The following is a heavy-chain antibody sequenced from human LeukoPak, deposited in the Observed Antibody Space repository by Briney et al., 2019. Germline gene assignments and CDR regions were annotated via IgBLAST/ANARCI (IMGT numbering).Heavy chain of an antibody. Sequence: GRSLRLSCAASGFTFSSYVMHWVRQAPGKGLEWVAVISYDGSNKYYADSVKGRFTISRDNSKNTLYLQMNSLRAEDTAVYYCARDVGSGSYPDYWGQGTLVTVSS. CDR1: GFTFSSYV. V-gene: IGHV3-30-3*01. D-gene: IGHD1-26*01. CDR3: ARDVGSGSYPDY. CDR2: ISYDGSNK. J-gene: IGHJ4*02.